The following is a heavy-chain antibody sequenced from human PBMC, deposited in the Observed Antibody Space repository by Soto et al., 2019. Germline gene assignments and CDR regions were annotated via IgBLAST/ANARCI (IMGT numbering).Heavy chain of an antibody. CDR3: ARGAYYYDSSGYYRMAEYNWFDP. J-gene: IGHJ5*02. CDR2: IIPIFGTA. D-gene: IGHD3-22*01. V-gene: IGHV1-69*13. CDR1: GGTFSSYA. Sequence: ASVKVSCKASGGTFSSYAISWVRQAPGQGLEWMGGIIPIFGTANYAQKFQGRVTITADESTSTAYMELSSLRSEDTAVYYCARGAYYYDSSGYYRMAEYNWFDPWGQGTLVTVSS.